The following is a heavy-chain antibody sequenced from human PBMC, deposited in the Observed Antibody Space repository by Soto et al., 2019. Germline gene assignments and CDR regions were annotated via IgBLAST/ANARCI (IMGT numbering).Heavy chain of an antibody. CDR3: ARGDRYSGSYFDY. CDR1: GGSISSYY. D-gene: IGHD1-26*01. J-gene: IGHJ4*02. V-gene: IGHV4-59*12. Sequence: SETLSLTCTVSGGSISSYYWSWIRQPPGKGLEWIGYIYYSGSTNYNPSLKSRVTISVDTSKNQFSLNLRSVTAADTAVYYCARGDRYSGSYFDYWGQGTLVTVSS. CDR2: IYYSGST.